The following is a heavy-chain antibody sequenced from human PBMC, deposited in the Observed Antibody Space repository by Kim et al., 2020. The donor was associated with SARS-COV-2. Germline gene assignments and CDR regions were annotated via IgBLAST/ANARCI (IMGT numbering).Heavy chain of an antibody. J-gene: IGHJ4*02. Sequence: ASVKVSCKASGYTFTDYDINWVRQATGQGPEWMGWMNPYSGNTGCAQKFQGRVTMTRDTSKSTAYMELSSLTSEDMAVYYCARGDRYCSGSSCYNYWGQGTLVTVSS. CDR2: MNPYSGNT. CDR3: ARGDRYCSGSSCYNY. D-gene: IGHD2-2*02. V-gene: IGHV1-8*01. CDR1: GYTFTDYD.